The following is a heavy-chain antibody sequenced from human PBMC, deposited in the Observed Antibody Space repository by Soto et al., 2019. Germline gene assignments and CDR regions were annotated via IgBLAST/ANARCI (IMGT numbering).Heavy chain of an antibody. CDR1: GFTFSSYS. D-gene: IGHD6-19*01. Sequence: EVQLVESGGGLVKPGGSLRLSCAASGFTFSSYSMNWVRQAPGKGLEWVSSISSSSSYIYYADSVKGRFTISRDNAKNSLYLQMNCLRAEDTAVYYCARVAGTLGLGAFDIWGQGTMVTVSS. CDR2: ISSSSSYI. CDR3: ARVAGTLGLGAFDI. J-gene: IGHJ3*02. V-gene: IGHV3-21*01.